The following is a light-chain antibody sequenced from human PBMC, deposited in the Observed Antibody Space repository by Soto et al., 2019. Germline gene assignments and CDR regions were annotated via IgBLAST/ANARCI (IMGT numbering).Light chain of an antibody. CDR3: QQYYSTPHT. CDR2: WAS. Sequence: DIVMTQSPNSLAVSLGERATINCKSSQSVLYSSNNKNYLAWYQQKPGQPPKLLIYWASTHESGVPDRFSGSGSGTDFTLTISSLQAEDVAVYYCQQYYSTPHTFGQGTKVEIK. V-gene: IGKV4-1*01. CDR1: QSVLYSSNNKNY. J-gene: IGKJ1*01.